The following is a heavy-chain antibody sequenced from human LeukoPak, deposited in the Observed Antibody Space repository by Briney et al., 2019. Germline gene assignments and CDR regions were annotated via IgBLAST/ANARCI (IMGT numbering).Heavy chain of an antibody. CDR1: GFTFSNYP. CDR3: AKGGYCSSTTCSNTPFDY. D-gene: IGHD2-2*01. V-gene: IGHV3-23*01. CDR2: ISGSGGST. J-gene: IGHJ4*02. Sequence: GGSLRLSCAASGFTFSNYPMSWVRQAPGKGLEWVSTISGSGGSTYYADSVKGRFTISRDNSKNTLYLQMNSLRADDTAVYYCAKGGYCSSTTCSNTPFDYWGQGTLVTVSP.